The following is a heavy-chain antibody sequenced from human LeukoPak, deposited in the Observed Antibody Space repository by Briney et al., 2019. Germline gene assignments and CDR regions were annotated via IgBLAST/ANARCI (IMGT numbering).Heavy chain of an antibody. J-gene: IGHJ3*02. V-gene: IGHV3-30*18. CDR2: ISYDGSNK. D-gene: IGHD3-22*01. Sequence: PGGSLRLSCAASGFTFSGYGMHWVRQAPGKGLEWVAVISYDGSNKYYADSVKGRFTISRDNSKNTLYLQMNSLRAEDTAVYYCAKDPSGVYDSSGYYYGRWAFDIWGQGTMVTVSS. CDR1: GFTFSGYG. CDR3: AKDPSGVYDSSGYYYGRWAFDI.